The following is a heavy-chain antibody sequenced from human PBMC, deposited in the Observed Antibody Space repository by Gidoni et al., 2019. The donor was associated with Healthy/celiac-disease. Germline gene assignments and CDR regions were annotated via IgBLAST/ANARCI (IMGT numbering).Heavy chain of an antibody. D-gene: IGHD6-13*01. Sequence: QVQLVESGGGVVQPGRSLRLSCAASGFTFSSYGMHWVRQAPGKGLEWVAVIWYDGSNKYYADSVKGRFTISRDNSKNTLYLQMNSLRAEDTAVYYCARGPSSWYYYHYGMDVWGQGTTVTVSS. V-gene: IGHV3-33*01. CDR2: IWYDGSNK. J-gene: IGHJ6*02. CDR1: GFTFSSYG. CDR3: ARGPSSWYYYHYGMDV.